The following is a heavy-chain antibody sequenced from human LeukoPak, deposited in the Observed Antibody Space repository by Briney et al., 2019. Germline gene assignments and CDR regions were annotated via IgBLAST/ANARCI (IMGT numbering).Heavy chain of an antibody. V-gene: IGHV1-46*01. J-gene: IGHJ4*02. Sequence: ASVTVSLKASVYTFTSYYMHWVRPARGQGREWMGKINPSDDSTRNAYKLHGRITITRDISTRKVYVELSGLTEKDRDGYDCASSFYDLFVYFDYWGQGTLVTVSS. CDR3: ASSFYDLFVYFDY. CDR1: VYTFTSYY. CDR2: INPSDDST. D-gene: IGHD5/OR15-5a*01.